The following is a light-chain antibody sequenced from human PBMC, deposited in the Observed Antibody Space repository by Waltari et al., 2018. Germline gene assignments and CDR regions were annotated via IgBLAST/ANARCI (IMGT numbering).Light chain of an antibody. J-gene: IGKJ4*01. CDR3: QQRYDWPLT. Sequence: EIVLTQSPATLSLSPGERATLSCRAIQPISNYFAWYQQKPGQAPRVLIYDASNRAAGIPARFSGSGSGTDFTLTISSLEPEDFAVYYCQQRYDWPLTFGGGTKVEIK. CDR2: DAS. V-gene: IGKV3-11*01. CDR1: QPISNY.